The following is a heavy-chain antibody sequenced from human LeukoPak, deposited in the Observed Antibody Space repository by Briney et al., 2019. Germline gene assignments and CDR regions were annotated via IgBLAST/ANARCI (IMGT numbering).Heavy chain of an antibody. CDR2: MNPDGSGI. CDR3: ARDPYPGALDI. Sequence: GGSLRLSCAASGFTFSGSWMSWVRQAPGKGLEWVADMNPDGSGIQYVDSVKGRFTISRDNARNSLYLTMDSLRAEDTAVYYCARDPYPGALDIWGQGTMVTVSS. V-gene: IGHV3-7*01. J-gene: IGHJ3*02. CDR1: GFTFSGSW.